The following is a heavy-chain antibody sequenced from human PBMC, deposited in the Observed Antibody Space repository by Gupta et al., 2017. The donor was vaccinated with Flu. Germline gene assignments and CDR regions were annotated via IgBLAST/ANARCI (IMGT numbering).Heavy chain of an antibody. D-gene: IGHD4-17*01. CDR2: ISGSGGST. V-gene: IGHV3-23*01. J-gene: IGHJ4*02. Sequence: EGERLESGRGLVPPGGCVRLSAAAAGFTFSSYAMSWVRQAPGKGLEWVSAISGSGGSTYYADSVKGRFTISRDNSKNTLYLKMKSLRDEDTAVYYSAKGDDYGHYFDDWGQGTMVTVSS. CDR1: GFTFSSYA. CDR3: AKGDDYGHYFDD.